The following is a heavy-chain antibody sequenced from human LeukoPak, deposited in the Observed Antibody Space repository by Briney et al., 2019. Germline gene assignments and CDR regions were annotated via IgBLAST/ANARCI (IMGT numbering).Heavy chain of an antibody. D-gene: IGHD2-21*02. Sequence: GGSLRLSCAPSGLSFSSYTIHWVRQAPGKGLEWVSSISSTSGYIHYADSVKGRFSISRDNAKNSLYLQMNSLRAEDTALYYCAAFAYCGGDCYPSFDYWGQGTLVTVSS. CDR1: GLSFSSYT. CDR2: ISSTSGYI. J-gene: IGHJ4*02. V-gene: IGHV3-21*04. CDR3: AAFAYCGGDCYPSFDY.